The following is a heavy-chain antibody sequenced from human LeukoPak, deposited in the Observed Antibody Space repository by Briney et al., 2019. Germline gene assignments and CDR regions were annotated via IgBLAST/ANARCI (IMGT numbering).Heavy chain of an antibody. CDR2: ISYDGSNK. V-gene: IGHV3-30*04. CDR3: AREGGALTPFDY. J-gene: IGHJ4*02. D-gene: IGHD3-16*01. CDR1: GFTFSSYA. Sequence: GGSLRLPCAASGFTFSSYAMHWVRQAPGKGLEWVAVISYDGSNKYYADSVKGRFTISRDNSKNTLYLQMNSLRAEDTAVYYCAREGGALTPFDYWGQGTLVTVSS.